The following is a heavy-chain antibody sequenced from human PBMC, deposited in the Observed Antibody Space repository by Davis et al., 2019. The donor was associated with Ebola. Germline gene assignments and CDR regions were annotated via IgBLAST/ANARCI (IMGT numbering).Heavy chain of an antibody. D-gene: IGHD6-13*01. V-gene: IGHV3-21*01. Sequence: PGGSLRLSCAASGFTFNSYSMNWVRQAPGRGLEWVSSISSSSTYIYYADSVKGRFTISRDNAKNSLYLQMNSLRAEDTAVYYCAREREQQLVHYYYGLDVWGLGTTVTVSS. CDR1: GFTFNSYS. CDR3: AREREQQLVHYYYGLDV. CDR2: ISSSSTYI. J-gene: IGHJ6*02.